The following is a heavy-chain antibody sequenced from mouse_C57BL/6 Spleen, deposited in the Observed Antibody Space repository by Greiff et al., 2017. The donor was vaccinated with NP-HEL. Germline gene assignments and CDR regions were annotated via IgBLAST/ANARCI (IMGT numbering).Heavy chain of an antibody. D-gene: IGHD1-1*01. CDR1: GYTFTDYE. J-gene: IGHJ1*03. Sequence: VQLQQSGAELVRPGASVTLSCKASGYTFTDYEMHWVKQTPVHGLEWIGAIDPETGGTAYNQKFKGKAILTADKSSSTAYMELRSLTSEDSAVYYCTEGSSYDWYFDVWGTGTTVTVSS. V-gene: IGHV1-15*01. CDR2: IDPETGGT. CDR3: TEGSSYDWYFDV.